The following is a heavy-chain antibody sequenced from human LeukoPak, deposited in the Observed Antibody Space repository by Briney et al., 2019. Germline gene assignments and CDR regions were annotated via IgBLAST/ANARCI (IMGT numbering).Heavy chain of an antibody. Sequence: GGSLRLSCTASGFNFDYYYMTWIRQPPGKGLEWVSYISNSGNTIYYADSVKGRFTISRDNAKNSLYLQMNSLRAEDTAVYYCARDLWDYFGSGTYYYYAMDVWGQGTTVTVSS. D-gene: IGHD3-10*01. V-gene: IGHV3-11*04. CDR1: GFNFDYYY. J-gene: IGHJ6*02. CDR3: ARDLWDYFGSGTYYYYAMDV. CDR2: ISNSGNTI.